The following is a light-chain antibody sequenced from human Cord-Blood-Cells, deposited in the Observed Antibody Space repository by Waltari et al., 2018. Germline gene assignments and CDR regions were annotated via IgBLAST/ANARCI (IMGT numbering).Light chain of an antibody. V-gene: IGLV2-11*01. CDR3: CSYAGSYIWV. J-gene: IGLJ3*02. CDR2: DVS. Sequence: QSALTQPRSVSGSPGQSVTISCTGPSSDVGGCNYVSWYQQHPGKAPKLLIYDVSKRPSGVPDRFSGSKSGNTASLTISGLQAENEADYYCCSYAGSYIWVFGGGTKLTVL. CDR1: SSDVGGCNY.